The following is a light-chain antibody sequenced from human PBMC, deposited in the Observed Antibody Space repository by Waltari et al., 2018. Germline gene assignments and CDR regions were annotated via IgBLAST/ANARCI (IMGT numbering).Light chain of an antibody. CDR3: CSYAGSYTLWV. V-gene: IGLV2-11*01. CDR1: SSDVGGYNY. CDR2: DVS. Sequence: QSALTQPRSVSGSPGQSITISCTGTSSDVGGYNYVPWYQQHPGKAPKLIIYDVSKRPSVVPDRFSGSKSGNTASLTISGLQSEDEADYYCCSYAGSYTLWVFGGGTKLTVL. J-gene: IGLJ3*02.